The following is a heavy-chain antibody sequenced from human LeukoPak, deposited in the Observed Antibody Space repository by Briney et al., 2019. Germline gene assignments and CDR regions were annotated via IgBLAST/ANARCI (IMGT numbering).Heavy chain of an antibody. CDR2: ISYDGSNK. V-gene: IGHV3-30*03. J-gene: IGHJ4*02. D-gene: IGHD1-26*01. Sequence: HPGRSLRLSCAASGFTFSSYGMHWVRQAPGKGLEWVAFISYDGSNKYYADSVKGRFTISRDNSKNTLYLQMNSLRAEDTAVYYCARESGSYTPFDYWGQGTLVTVSS. CDR1: GFTFSSYG. CDR3: ARESGSYTPFDY.